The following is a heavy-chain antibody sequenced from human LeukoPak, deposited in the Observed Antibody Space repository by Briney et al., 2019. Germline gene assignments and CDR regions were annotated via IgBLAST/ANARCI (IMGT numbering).Heavy chain of an antibody. Sequence: PSETLSLTCTVSGGSISSYYWSWIRQPPGKGLEWIGYIYYSGSTNYNPSLKRRGTIIVRTSKNQFSLKLSSVTAADTAVYYCARGGGYCSSTSCLYYGGEGTLVTVP. D-gene: IGHD2-2*01. CDR3: ARGGGYCSSTSCLYY. CDR2: IYYSGST. J-gene: IGHJ4*02. V-gene: IGHV4-59*01. CDR1: GGSISSYY.